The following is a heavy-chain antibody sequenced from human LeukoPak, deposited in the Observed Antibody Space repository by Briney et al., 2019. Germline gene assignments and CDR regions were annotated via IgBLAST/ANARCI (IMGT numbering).Heavy chain of an antibody. CDR3: ARDEIAAAKDYYYYGMDV. CDR1: GYTFTSYY. D-gene: IGHD6-13*01. J-gene: IGHJ6*02. V-gene: IGHV1-18*04. CDR2: ISAYNGNT. Sequence: ASVKVSCKASGYTFTSYYMHWVRQAPGQGLEWMGWISAYNGNTNYAQKLQGRVTMTTDTSTSTAYMELRSLRSDDTAVYYCARDEIAAAKDYYYYGMDVWGQGTTVTVSS.